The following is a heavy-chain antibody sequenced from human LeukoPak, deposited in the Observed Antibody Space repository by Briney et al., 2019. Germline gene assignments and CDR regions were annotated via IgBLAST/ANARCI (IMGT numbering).Heavy chain of an antibody. V-gene: IGHV3-73*01. CDR2: ISSNANNYAT. J-gene: IGHJ4*02. CDR3: TGAVTLRGGPLSDH. Sequence: GGSLRLSCEASGVSFSGSVIHWVRQAPGKGLEWVGRISSNANNYATSYAESTKGRFIISRDDSKNTAYLQINSLKIEDTATYFCTGAVTLRGGPLSDHWGQGTLVIVTS. D-gene: IGHD3-16*01. CDR1: GVSFSGSV.